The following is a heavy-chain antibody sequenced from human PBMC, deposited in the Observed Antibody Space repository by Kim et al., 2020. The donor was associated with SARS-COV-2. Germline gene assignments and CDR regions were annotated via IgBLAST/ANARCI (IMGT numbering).Heavy chain of an antibody. D-gene: IGHD3-10*01. CDR1: GFTFNIYW. CDR2: INSDGSSR. Sequence: GGSLRLSCVASGFTFNIYWMHWVRQTPGKGLVWVSRINSDGSSRSYAASVKGRFTISRDNTKNTLYLQMNSLRAEDTAVYYCTRDSYYYDSGSYYYHGMDVWGQGTTVTVSS. CDR3: TRDSYYYDSGSYYYHGMDV. V-gene: IGHV3-74*01. J-gene: IGHJ6*02.